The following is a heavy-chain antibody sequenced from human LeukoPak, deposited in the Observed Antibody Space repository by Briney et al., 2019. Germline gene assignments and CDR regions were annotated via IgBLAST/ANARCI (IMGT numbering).Heavy chain of an antibody. V-gene: IGHV3-33*01. Sequence: GGSLRLSCAASGFTFSSYGMHWVRQAPGKGLEWVAVIWYDGSNKYYADSVKGRFTISRDNSKNTLYLQMNSLRAEDTAVYYCASEGSYYSLDYWGQGTLVTVSS. CDR1: GFTFSSYG. D-gene: IGHD1-26*01. J-gene: IGHJ4*02. CDR3: ASEGSYYSLDY. CDR2: IWYDGSNK.